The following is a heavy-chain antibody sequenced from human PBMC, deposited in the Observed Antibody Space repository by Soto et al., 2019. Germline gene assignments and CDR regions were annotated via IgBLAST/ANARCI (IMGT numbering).Heavy chain of an antibody. CDR1: GFMFSSFG. CDR2: IWSDGSKK. CDR3: ARDYFGSGSYISDY. Sequence: PGESLKISCAASGFMFSSFGMHWVRQAPGKGLEWVAVIWSDGSKKYHADSVKGRFTISRDNSENTLYLQMNSLRAEDTAVYYCARDYFGSGSYISDYWGQGTLGTVSA. V-gene: IGHV3-33*01. D-gene: IGHD3-10*01. J-gene: IGHJ4*02.